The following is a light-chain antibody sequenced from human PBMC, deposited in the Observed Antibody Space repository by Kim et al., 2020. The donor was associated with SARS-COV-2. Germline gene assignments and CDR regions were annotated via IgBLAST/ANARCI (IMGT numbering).Light chain of an antibody. CDR3: HQYYSTPPT. Sequence: ATINCKSSRSVLYSSNNKNYLAWYQQKPGQPPKLLIYWASTRESGVPDRFSGSGSGTDFTLTISSLQAEDVAIYYCHQYYSTPPTFGQGTKVDIK. V-gene: IGKV4-1*01. CDR2: WAS. CDR1: RSVLYSSNNKNY. J-gene: IGKJ1*01.